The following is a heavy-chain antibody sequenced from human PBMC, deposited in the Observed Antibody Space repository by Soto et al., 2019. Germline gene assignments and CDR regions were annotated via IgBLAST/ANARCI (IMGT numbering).Heavy chain of an antibody. J-gene: IGHJ5*02. CDR3: ARYGSGSSVWFDL. CDR2: IYYSGST. CDR1: GGSISSGDYY. V-gene: IGHV4-30-4*02. D-gene: IGHD3-10*01. Sequence: SETLSLTCTVSGGSISSGDYYWSWIRQPPGKGLEWIGYIYYSGSTYYNPSLKSRVTISVDTSKNQFSLKLSSVTAADTAVYYCARYGSGSSVWFDLWGQGNLVTVSS.